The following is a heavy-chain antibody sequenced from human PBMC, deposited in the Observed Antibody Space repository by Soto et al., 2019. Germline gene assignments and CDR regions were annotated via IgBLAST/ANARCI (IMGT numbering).Heavy chain of an antibody. D-gene: IGHD3-9*01. CDR2: ISWNSGNI. J-gene: IGHJ4*02. Sequence: GGSLRLSCAAAGFSFIDYCRSWVRQTTGKGLEWVSGISWNSGNIDYADSVKGRFTISRDNAKNSLYLQMNSLRTEDTALYYCAKDGDYDILTGYGAPIDYWGQGTLVTVSS. CDR1: GFSFIDYC. CDR3: AKDGDYDILTGYGAPIDY. V-gene: IGHV3-9*01.